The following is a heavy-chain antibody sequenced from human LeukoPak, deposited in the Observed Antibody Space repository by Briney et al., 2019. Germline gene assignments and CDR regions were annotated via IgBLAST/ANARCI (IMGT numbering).Heavy chain of an antibody. J-gene: IGHJ4*02. CDR3: ASRYNWNYVRGEFDY. CDR1: GYSISSGYY. V-gene: IGHV4-38-2*02. D-gene: IGHD1-7*01. Sequence: SETLSLTCTVSGYSISSGYYWGWIRQSPGKGLEWIGNIYRRGSTHYNPSLKSRVAISVDTSKNQFSLKLSSVTAADTAVYYCASRYNWNYVRGEFDYWGQGTLVTVSS. CDR2: IYRRGST.